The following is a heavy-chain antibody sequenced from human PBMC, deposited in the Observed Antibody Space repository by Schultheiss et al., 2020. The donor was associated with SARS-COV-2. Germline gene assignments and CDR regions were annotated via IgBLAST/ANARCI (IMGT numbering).Heavy chain of an antibody. CDR3: AKTPWKHCSSTSCYAAYFDY. CDR1: GFTFSSYG. D-gene: IGHD2-2*01. V-gene: IGHV3-30*18. J-gene: IGHJ4*02. Sequence: GGSLRLSCAASGFTFSSYGMHWVRQAPGKGLEWVAVISYDGSNKYYADSVKGRFTISRDNSKNTLYLQMNSLRAEDTAVYYCAKTPWKHCSSTSCYAAYFDYWGQGTLVTVSS. CDR2: ISYDGSNK.